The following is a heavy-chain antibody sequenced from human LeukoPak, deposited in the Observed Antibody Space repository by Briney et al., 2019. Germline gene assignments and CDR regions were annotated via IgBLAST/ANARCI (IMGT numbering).Heavy chain of an antibody. CDR2: IKQDGSEK. D-gene: IGHD1-1*01. CDR1: GFTFSSYW. Sequence: GGSLRLSCAASGFTFSSYWMSWVRQAPGKGLEWVANIKQDGSEKYYVDSVKGRFTISRDNAKNSLYLQMNSLRDEDTAVYYCASGDTGYAFDYWGQGTLVTVSS. V-gene: IGHV3-7*01. J-gene: IGHJ4*02. CDR3: ASGDTGYAFDY.